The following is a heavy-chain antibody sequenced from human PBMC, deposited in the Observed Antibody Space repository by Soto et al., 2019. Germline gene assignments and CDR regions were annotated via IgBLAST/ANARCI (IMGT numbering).Heavy chain of an antibody. V-gene: IGHV4-31*03. CDR3: ARVLWPNNWFDP. D-gene: IGHD3-10*01. Sequence: QVQLQESGPGLVKPSQTLSLTCTVSGGSISSGGYYWSWIRQHPGKGLEWIGYIYYSGSTYYNPSLKSRVTITVDTSKNQFSLKLSSVTATDTAVYYCARVLWPNNWFDPCGQGTLVTVSS. J-gene: IGHJ5*02. CDR2: IYYSGST. CDR1: GGSISSGGYY.